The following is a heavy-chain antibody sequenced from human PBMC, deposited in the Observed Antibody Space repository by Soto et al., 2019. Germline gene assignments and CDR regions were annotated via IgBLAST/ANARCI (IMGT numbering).Heavy chain of an antibody. CDR2: IYYSGST. V-gene: IGHV4-31*03. J-gene: IGHJ4*02. CDR1: GGSISSGGYY. Sequence: QVQLQESGPGLVKPSQTLSLTCTVSGGSISSGGYYWSWIRQHPGKGLEWIGYIYYSGSTYYNPSLKSRVTRSVDTSKNQFSLKLSSVTAADTAVYYCARLPRVVTATQSDYWGQGTLVTVSS. D-gene: IGHD2-21*02. CDR3: ARLPRVVTATQSDY.